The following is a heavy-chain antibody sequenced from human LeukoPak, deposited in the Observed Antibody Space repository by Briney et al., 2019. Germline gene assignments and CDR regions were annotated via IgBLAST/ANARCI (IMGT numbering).Heavy chain of an antibody. D-gene: IGHD6-19*01. V-gene: IGHV1-2*04. Sequence: GASVKVSCKASGYTFTSYGISWVRQAPGQGLEWMGWINPNSGGTNYAQKFQGWVTMTRDTSISTAYMELSRLRSDDTAVYYCARGGSIAVAGTYFDYWGQGTLVTVSS. CDR3: ARGGSIAVAGTYFDY. J-gene: IGHJ4*02. CDR2: INPNSGGT. CDR1: GYTFTSYG.